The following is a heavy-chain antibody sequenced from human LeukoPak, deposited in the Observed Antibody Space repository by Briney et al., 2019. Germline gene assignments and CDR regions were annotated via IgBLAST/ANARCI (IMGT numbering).Heavy chain of an antibody. CDR2: MYYSGNS. D-gene: IGHD6-13*01. CDR3: ARPGYTSSWYFDY. J-gene: IGHJ4*02. V-gene: IGHV4-59*11. CDR1: GASIRSHY. Sequence: SQTLSLTCTVSGASIRSHYWSWIRQPPGKGLEWIGYMYYSGNSNYNPALKSRVTISVDTSKNQFSLKLSSVTAADTAVYYCARPGYTSSWYFDYWGQGTLVTVSS.